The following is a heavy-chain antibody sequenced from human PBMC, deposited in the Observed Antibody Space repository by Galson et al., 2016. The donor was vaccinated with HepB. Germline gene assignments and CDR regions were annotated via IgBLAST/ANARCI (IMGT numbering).Heavy chain of an antibody. D-gene: IGHD3-10*02. CDR3: ARLFRSPRSGLDV. V-gene: IGHV1-2*04. Sequence: SVKVSCKASGYTFTGFYLHWVRQAPGQGLEWMGWINPNSGDTNYAQKFKGWVTMTRDTFISTAYMELSRLKSDDTAVYYCARLFRSPRSGLDVRGQGTTVTVSS. CDR1: GYTFTGFY. J-gene: IGHJ6*02. CDR2: INPNSGDT.